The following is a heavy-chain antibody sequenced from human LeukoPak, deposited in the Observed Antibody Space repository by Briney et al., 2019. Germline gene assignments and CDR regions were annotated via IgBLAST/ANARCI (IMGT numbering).Heavy chain of an antibody. D-gene: IGHD4-11*01. V-gene: IGHV3-23*01. CDR1: VFTFSTYA. J-gene: IGHJ4*02. CDR3: AKGGSDYGNYGYSFDY. CDR2: ISSSGDKT. Sequence: PGGSLRLSCAASVFTFSTYAMSWVRQAPGKGLEWVSAISSSGDKTYYADSVKGRFTVSRDSSKNTLYLQMSSLSAEDTAVYYCAKGGSDYGNYGYSFDYWGQGTLVTVSS.